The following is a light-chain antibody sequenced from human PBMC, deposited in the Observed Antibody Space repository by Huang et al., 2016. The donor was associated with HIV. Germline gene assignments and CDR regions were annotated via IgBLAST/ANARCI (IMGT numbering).Light chain of an antibody. CDR1: QTVSSY. J-gene: IGKJ2*01. V-gene: IGKV3-15*01. CDR3: QQYNNWPPYT. CDR2: GAS. Sequence: EIVMTQSPATLSVSPGEGVTLSCRASQTVSSYLAWYQQKPGQAPRLLIYGASTRATGIPARFSGSGSGTEFTLTISSLQSEDFAVYYCQQYNNWPPYTFGQGTKLEIQ.